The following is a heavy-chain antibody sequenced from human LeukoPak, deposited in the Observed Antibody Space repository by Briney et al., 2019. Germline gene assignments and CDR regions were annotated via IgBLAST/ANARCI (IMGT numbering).Heavy chain of an antibody. CDR2: ISAYNGNT. D-gene: IGHD2-15*01. V-gene: IGHV1-18*01. Sequence: ASVKVSCTASGYTFTSYGISWVRQAPGQGLEWMGWISAYNGNTNYAQKLQGRVTMTTDTSTSTAYMELRSLRSDDTAVYYCARDDPLYCSGGSCYSVDYYYGMDVWGQGTTVTVSS. CDR3: ARDDPLYCSGGSCYSVDYYYGMDV. CDR1: GYTFTSYG. J-gene: IGHJ6*02.